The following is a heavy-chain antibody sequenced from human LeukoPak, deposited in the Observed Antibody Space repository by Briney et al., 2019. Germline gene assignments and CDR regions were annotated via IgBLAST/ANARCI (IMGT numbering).Heavy chain of an antibody. CDR2: IQQDGSGK. J-gene: IGHJ4*02. V-gene: IGHV3-7*01. D-gene: IGHD3-10*01. CDR1: GFTFSSFW. Sequence: PGGSLRLSCAASGFTFSSFWMTWVRQAPGKGLEWVADIQQDGSGKYYVDSVKGRFTISRDNAKNSLYLQMNSLRAEDTAVYYCARDYYASGSHDYWGQGTLVTVSS. CDR3: ARDYYASGSHDY.